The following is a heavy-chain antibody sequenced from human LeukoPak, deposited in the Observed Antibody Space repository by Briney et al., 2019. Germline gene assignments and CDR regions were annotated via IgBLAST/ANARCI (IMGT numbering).Heavy chain of an antibody. CDR3: AKGPYGSGRFYYYYMDV. CDR1: GGSISSYY. D-gene: IGHD3-10*01. CDR2: IYTSGSN. Sequence: PSETLSLTCTVSGGSISSYYWSWIRQPAGKGLEWIGRIYTSGSNNYNPSLKSRVTMSVDTSKNQFSLKLSSVTAADTAVYYCAKGPYGSGRFYYYYMDVWGKGTTVTISS. J-gene: IGHJ6*03. V-gene: IGHV4-4*07.